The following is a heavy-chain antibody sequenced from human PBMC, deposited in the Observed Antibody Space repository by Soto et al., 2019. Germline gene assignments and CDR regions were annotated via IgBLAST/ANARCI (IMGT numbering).Heavy chain of an antibody. CDR2: IIPIFGTT. V-gene: IGHV1-69*01. J-gene: IGHJ6*02. Sequence: QVQLVQSGAEVKKPGSSVRVSCKASGGTFTSYTFSWIRQAPGQGLEWMGGIIPIFGTTDYAQKFQGRVTITADESTYTAYMELSSLISEDTAVYSGASGFVASRGDYYAMDVWGQGTTVTVSS. D-gene: IGHD5-12*01. CDR1: GGTFTSYT. CDR3: ASGFVASRGDYYAMDV.